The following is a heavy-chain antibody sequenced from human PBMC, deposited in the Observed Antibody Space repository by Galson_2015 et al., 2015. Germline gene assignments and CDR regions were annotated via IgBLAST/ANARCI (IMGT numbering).Heavy chain of an antibody. CDR2: IGDSGANT. CDR3: AKGGPYCSGGNCHGVFDS. D-gene: IGHD2-15*01. J-gene: IGHJ4*02. V-gene: IGHV3-23*01. CDR1: GFTFSSYA. Sequence: SLRLSCAVSGFTFSSYAMGWVRQAPGTGLEGVSSIGDSGANTKYADSVKGRFTISRDNSKNTLYLQMNSLRGDDTAVYYCAKGGPYCSGGNCHGVFDSWGREPWSPSPQ.